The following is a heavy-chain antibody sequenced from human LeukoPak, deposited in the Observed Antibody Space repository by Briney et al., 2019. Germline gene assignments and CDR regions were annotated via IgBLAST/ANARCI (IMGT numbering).Heavy chain of an antibody. CDR2: IHHSGST. CDR3: ARVFGVGAQLFDY. Sequence: SETLSLTCSVSGGSIVSSTFYWGWVRQPPGKGLEWIGIIHHSGSTYYNSSLKSRVTISVDTSKNTLSLKLNSVTAADTAVYYCARVFGVGAQLFDYWGQGTLVTVSS. V-gene: IGHV4-39*07. J-gene: IGHJ4*02. CDR1: GGSIVSSTFY. D-gene: IGHD1-26*01.